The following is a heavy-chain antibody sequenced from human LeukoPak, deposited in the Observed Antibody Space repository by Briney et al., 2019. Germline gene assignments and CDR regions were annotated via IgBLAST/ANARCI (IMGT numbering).Heavy chain of an antibody. CDR3: AKDRIAAAGTEEFDY. Sequence: PGGSQRLSCAASGFTFSSYAMSWVRQAPGKGLEWVSAISGSGGSTYYADSVKGRFTISRDNSKNTLYLQMNSLRAEDTAVYYCAKDRIAAAGTEEFDYWGQGTLVTVSS. J-gene: IGHJ4*02. V-gene: IGHV3-23*01. CDR2: ISGSGGST. D-gene: IGHD6-13*01. CDR1: GFTFSSYA.